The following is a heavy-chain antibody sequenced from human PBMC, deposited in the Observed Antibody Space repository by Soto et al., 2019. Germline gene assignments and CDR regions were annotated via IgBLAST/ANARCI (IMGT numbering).Heavy chain of an antibody. CDR3: AKTQQWGLPLSGGMDV. D-gene: IGHD6-19*01. CDR1: GFTFSTYG. Sequence: EVQLLESGGGLVXPRGXLXLSCAASGFTFSTYGMSWVRQAPGKGLEXVSVISGGGGDTYYAGSVKGRFTISRDNSKNTLYLEMNSLRAEDTAVYYCAKTQQWGLPLSGGMDVWGQGTTVTVSS. V-gene: IGHV3-23*01. CDR2: ISGGGGDT. J-gene: IGHJ6*02.